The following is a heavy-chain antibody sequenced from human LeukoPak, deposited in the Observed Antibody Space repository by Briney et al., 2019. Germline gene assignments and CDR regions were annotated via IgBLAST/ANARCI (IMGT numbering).Heavy chain of an antibody. CDR3: ARSMVRGVNYYFDY. CDR2: IKQDGSEE. Sequence: PGGSLRLSCVASGFTISSYWMHWVRQAPGKGLEWVANIKQDGSEEYYVDSVKGRFTISRDNAKNSLYLQMNSLRAEDTAVYYCARSMVRGVNYYFDYWGQETLVTVSS. D-gene: IGHD3-10*01. J-gene: IGHJ4*02. CDR1: GFTISSYW. V-gene: IGHV3-7*03.